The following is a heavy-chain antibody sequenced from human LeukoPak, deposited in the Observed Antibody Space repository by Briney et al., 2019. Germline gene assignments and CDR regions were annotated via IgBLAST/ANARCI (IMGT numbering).Heavy chain of an antibody. Sequence: PGGSLRLSCAASGFTFSNYAFHWVRQPPGKGLEWAAVISYEGSVTYYADSVKGRFTISRDNAENTLFLEMSSLRVEDTAVYYCVRERNNFWSGHHSIFDSWGQGTLVTVSS. J-gene: IGHJ4*02. D-gene: IGHD3-3*01. CDR1: GFTFSNYA. CDR3: VRERNNFWSGHHSIFDS. V-gene: IGHV3-30*04. CDR2: ISYEGSVT.